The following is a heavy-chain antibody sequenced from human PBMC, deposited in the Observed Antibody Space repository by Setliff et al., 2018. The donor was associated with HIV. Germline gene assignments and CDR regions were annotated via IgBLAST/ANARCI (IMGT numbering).Heavy chain of an antibody. J-gene: IGHJ4*02. V-gene: IGHV1-69-2*01. CDR3: AWGTQRPIDS. CDR2: IDPDRGDT. Sequence: ASVKVSCKPSGYTFTSYGLSWVRQAPGKGLEWMGLIDPDRGDTVYAEKFQGRVTITADRSMDIAYMKLSSLTSEDTAMYFCAWGTQRPIDSWGQGTLVTVSS. D-gene: IGHD3-16*01. CDR1: GYTFTSYG.